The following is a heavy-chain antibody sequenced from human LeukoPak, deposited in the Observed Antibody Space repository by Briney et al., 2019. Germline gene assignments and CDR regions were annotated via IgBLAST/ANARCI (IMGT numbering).Heavy chain of an antibody. CDR2: INSDGSST. Sequence: GGSLRLSCAASGFTFSSYWMHWVRQAPGKGLVWVSRINSDGSSTSYADSVKGRFTISRDNSKNTLYLQMNSLRAEDTAVYYCAKATMVMTFDYWGQGTLVTVSS. V-gene: IGHV3-74*01. CDR3: AKATMVMTFDY. J-gene: IGHJ4*02. CDR1: GFTFSSYW. D-gene: IGHD4/OR15-4a*01.